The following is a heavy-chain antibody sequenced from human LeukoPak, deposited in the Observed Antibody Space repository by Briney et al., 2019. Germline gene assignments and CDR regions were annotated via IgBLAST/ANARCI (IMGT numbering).Heavy chain of an antibody. J-gene: IGHJ3*02. V-gene: IGHV1-2*02. Sequence: VASVKVSCKASGYTFTGYYMHWVRQAPGQGLEWMGWINPNSGGTNYAQKLQGRVTMTTDTSTSTAYMELRSLRSDDTAVYYCARDYYDSSGYYSRRVAFDIWGQGTMVTVSS. D-gene: IGHD3-22*01. CDR3: ARDYYDSSGYYSRRVAFDI. CDR1: GYTFTGYY. CDR2: INPNSGGT.